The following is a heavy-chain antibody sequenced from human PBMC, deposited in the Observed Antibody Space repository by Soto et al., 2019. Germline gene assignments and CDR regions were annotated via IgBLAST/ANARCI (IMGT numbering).Heavy chain of an antibody. V-gene: IGHV4-59*01. Sequence: QVQLQVSGPGLVKPSETLSLTCTVSGDSIRAYSWSWVRQPPGKGLEWIGNIHYNGNTKYSPSLKSRVTMSVDTSKNHFSLRLISVTAADTAIYFCAREGNLGRWLQPLDFWGQGTLVTVSS. D-gene: IGHD5-12*01. CDR2: IHYNGNT. CDR3: AREGNLGRWLQPLDF. J-gene: IGHJ4*02. CDR1: GDSIRAYS.